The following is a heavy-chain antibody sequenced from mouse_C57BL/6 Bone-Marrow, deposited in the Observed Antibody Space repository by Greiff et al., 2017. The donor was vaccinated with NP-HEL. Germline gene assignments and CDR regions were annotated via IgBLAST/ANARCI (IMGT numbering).Heavy chain of an antibody. D-gene: IGHD1-1*01. V-gene: IGHV1-80*01. Sequence: VKLMESGAELVKPGASVKISCKASGYAFSSYWMNWVKERPGKGLEWIGQIYPGDGATKYNGKFKGKATLTADKSSSTAYMQVSSLTSEDSAVYFCARGDYGSSRFGYAMDYWGQGTSVTVSS. J-gene: IGHJ4*01. CDR1: GYAFSSYW. CDR3: ARGDYGSSRFGYAMDY. CDR2: IYPGDGAT.